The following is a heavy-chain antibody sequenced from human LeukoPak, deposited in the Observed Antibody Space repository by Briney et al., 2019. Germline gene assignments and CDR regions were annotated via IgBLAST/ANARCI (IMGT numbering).Heavy chain of an antibody. CDR2: IYYSGST. CDR3: ARGRYQLSP. Sequence: PGGSLRLSCAASGFTFTNAWMSWIRQPPGKGLEWIGYIYYSGSTNYNPSLKSRVTISVDTSKNQFSLKLSSVTAADTAVYYCARGRYQLSPWGQGTLVAVSS. J-gene: IGHJ5*02. V-gene: IGHV4-59*01. CDR1: GFTFTNAW. D-gene: IGHD2-2*01.